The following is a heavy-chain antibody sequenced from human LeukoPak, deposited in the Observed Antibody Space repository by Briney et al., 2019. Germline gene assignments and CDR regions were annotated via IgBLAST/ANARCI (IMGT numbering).Heavy chain of an antibody. CDR3: ARFYCTSTTCYWHLDY. J-gene: IGHJ4*02. D-gene: IGHD2-2*01. V-gene: IGHV5-51*01. CDR1: GYTFTSYW. CDR2: IYPGDSDT. Sequence: GESLKISCKGSGYTFTSYWIGWVRQMPGKGLEWMGTIYPGDSDTRYSTSFEGQVTISADKSISTAYLQWSSLKASDTAMYYCARFYCTSTTCYWHLDYWGQGTLVTVSS.